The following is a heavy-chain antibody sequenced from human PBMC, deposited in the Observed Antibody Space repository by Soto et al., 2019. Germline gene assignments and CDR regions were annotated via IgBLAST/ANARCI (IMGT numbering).Heavy chain of an antibody. V-gene: IGHV1-2*04. J-gene: IGHJ5*02. CDR3: ARGDIVVVPAAPTTGAPGQFGFDP. CDR2: INPNSGGT. CDR1: GYTFTGYY. D-gene: IGHD2-2*01. Sequence: ASVKVSCKASGYTFTGYYMHWVRQAPGQGLEWMGWINPNSGGTNYAQKFQGWVTMTRDTSISTAYMELSRLRSDDTAVYYCARGDIVVVPAAPTTGAPGQFGFDPWGQGTLVTVSS.